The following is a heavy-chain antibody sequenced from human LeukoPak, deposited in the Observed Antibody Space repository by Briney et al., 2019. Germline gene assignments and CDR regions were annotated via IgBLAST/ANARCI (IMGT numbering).Heavy chain of an antibody. CDR2: IIPILGIA. J-gene: IGHJ4*02. CDR1: GGTFSSYA. CDR3: ARVPFWSGYYTLGY. D-gene: IGHD3-3*01. Sequence: SVKVSCKASGGTFSSYAISWVRQAPGQGLEWMGRIIPILGIANYAQKFQGRVTITADKSTSTAYMELSSLRSEDTAVYYCARVPFWSGYYTLGYWGQGTLVTVSS. V-gene: IGHV1-69*04.